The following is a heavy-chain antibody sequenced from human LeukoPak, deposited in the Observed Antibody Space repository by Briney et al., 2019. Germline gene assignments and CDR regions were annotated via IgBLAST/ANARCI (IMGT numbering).Heavy chain of an antibody. CDR2: IIPILGIA. J-gene: IGHJ4*02. V-gene: IGHV1-69*04. CDR3: ARDLDSSGHIDY. CDR1: GSTFSSYT. Sequence: GASVKVSCKASGSTFSSYTISRVRQAPGQGLQWIGRIIPILGIANYAQKFQGRVTITADKSTSTAYMELSSLRSEDTAVYYCARDLDSSGHIDYWGQGTLVTVSS. D-gene: IGHD3-22*01.